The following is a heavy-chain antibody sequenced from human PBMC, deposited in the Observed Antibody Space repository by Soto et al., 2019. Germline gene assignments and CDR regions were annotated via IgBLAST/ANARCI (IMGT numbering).Heavy chain of an antibody. J-gene: IGHJ5*02. V-gene: IGHV1-3*01. CDR2: INAGNGNT. Sequence: GASVKVSCKASGYTFTSYAMHWVRQAPGQRLEWMGWINAGNGNTKYSQKFQGRVTITRDTSASTAYMELSSLRSEDTAVYYCARDRSLGAIRLGWFDPWGQGTLVTVSS. CDR3: ARDRSLGAIRLGWFDP. D-gene: IGHD2-2*02. CDR1: GYTFTSYA.